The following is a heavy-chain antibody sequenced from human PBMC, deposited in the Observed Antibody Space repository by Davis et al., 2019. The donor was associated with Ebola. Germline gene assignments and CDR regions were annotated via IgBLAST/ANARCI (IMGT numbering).Heavy chain of an antibody. J-gene: IGHJ5*02. CDR2: MRYDGINK. CDR3: ARDGTSSGWYGHPYNWFDP. D-gene: IGHD6-19*01. Sequence: PGGSLRLSCAASGFTFSSYGMHWVRQAPGKGLEWVAFMRYDGINKYYADSVKGRFTISRDNSKNTLYLQMNSLRAEDTAVYYCARDGTSSGWYGHPYNWFDPWGQGTLVTVSS. CDR1: GFTFSSYG. V-gene: IGHV3-30*02.